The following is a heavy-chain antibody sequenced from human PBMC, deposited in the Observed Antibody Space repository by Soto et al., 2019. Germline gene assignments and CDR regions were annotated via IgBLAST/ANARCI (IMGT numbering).Heavy chain of an antibody. Sequence: EVQLLDSGGGLVQPGGSLRLSCAASGFTFSSYAMSWARQTPGKGLEWVSGISGSGGSTYYADSVKGRFTISRDNSKNTLYLQMNSLRAEDTAVYYCARGTVTQVYYFDYWGQGTLVTVSS. D-gene: IGHD4-17*01. J-gene: IGHJ4*02. CDR1: GFTFSSYA. CDR3: ARGTVTQVYYFDY. CDR2: ISGSGGST. V-gene: IGHV3-23*01.